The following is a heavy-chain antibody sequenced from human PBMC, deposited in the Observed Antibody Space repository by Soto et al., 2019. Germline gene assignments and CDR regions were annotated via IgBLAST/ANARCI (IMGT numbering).Heavy chain of an antibody. J-gene: IGHJ6*02. CDR2: IYWDDDK. V-gene: IGHV2-5*02. D-gene: IGHD2-21*02. CDR1: GFSLSTGGVG. Sequence: QITLKESGPTLVKPTQTLTLTCTFSGFSLSTGGVGVGWIRQPPGKALEWLALIYWDDDKRYSPSLKSRLTDTKDTTKNQVVLTMPNMDPVDTATYYCAHSRCGGDCLRSYSSHYYYGMDVWGQGTTVTVSS. CDR3: AHSRCGGDCLRSYSSHYYYGMDV.